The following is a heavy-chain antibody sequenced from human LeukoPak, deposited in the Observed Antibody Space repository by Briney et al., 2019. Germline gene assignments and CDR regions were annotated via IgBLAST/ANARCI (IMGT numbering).Heavy chain of an antibody. CDR2: ISGSGGST. Sequence: PGGSLRLSCAASGFTFSNYWLHWVRQAPGKGLEWVSAISGSGGSTYYADSVKGRFTISRGNSKNTLYLQMNSLRAEDTAVYYCARGAMVRGVIPPGMDVWGQGTTVTVSS. J-gene: IGHJ6*02. D-gene: IGHD3-10*01. V-gene: IGHV3-23*01. CDR1: GFTFSNYW. CDR3: ARGAMVRGVIPPGMDV.